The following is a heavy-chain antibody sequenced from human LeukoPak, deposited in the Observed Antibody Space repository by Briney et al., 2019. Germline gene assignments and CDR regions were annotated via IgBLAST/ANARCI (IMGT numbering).Heavy chain of an antibody. D-gene: IGHD1-26*01. CDR2: ISGRDEIT. V-gene: IGHV3-23*01. J-gene: IGHJ3*02. CDR3: AKGRSGSPLSDAAFDI. CDR1: GFTFSNFW. Sequence: GGSLRLSCVGSGFTFSNFWMSWVRQAPGKGLEWVSGISGRDEITYYADSVKGRFTISRDNSKNTLYLQMNSLRVEDTAVYYCAKGRSGSPLSDAAFDIWGQGTMVTVSS.